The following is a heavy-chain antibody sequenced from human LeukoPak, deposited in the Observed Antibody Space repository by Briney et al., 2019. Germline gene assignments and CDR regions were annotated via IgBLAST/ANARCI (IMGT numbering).Heavy chain of an antibody. CDR1: GASMTNYY. CDR3: ARDDWIPGSCPNSSACSDAFDI. Sequence: SETLSLTCTVSGASMTNYYWNWIRQPPGKGLEWIGYIYYNGITNYNPSLKSRVTISIDTSKSQFSLKLSSVTAADTAVYYCARDDWIPGSCPNSSACSDAFDIWGQGTMVTVSS. V-gene: IGHV4-59*01. J-gene: IGHJ3*02. CDR2: IYYNGIT. D-gene: IGHD2-8*01.